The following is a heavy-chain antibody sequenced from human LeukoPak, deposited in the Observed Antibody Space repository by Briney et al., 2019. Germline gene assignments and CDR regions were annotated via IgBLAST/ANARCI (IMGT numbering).Heavy chain of an antibody. V-gene: IGHV1-69*04. CDR3: ARIFNSGCYSFDY. Sequence: GASVKVSCKASGGTFSSYAISWVRQAPGQGLEWMGRIIPILGIANYAQKFQGRVTITADKSTSTAYMELSSLRSEDTAVYYCARIFNSGCYSFDYWGQGTLVTVSS. CDR1: GGTFSSYA. D-gene: IGHD1-26*01. J-gene: IGHJ4*02. CDR2: IIPILGIA.